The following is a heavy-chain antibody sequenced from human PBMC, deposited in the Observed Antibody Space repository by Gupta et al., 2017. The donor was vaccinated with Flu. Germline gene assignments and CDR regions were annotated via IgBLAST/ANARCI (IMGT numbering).Heavy chain of an antibody. V-gene: IGHV4-39*01. Sequence: QPQLQESGTGLVKPSETLSPICTVSGASMSGSTYYWGWIRQAPGQGLEWIGSIGYSGSTSYNPSRKSRVTISVDTPKNQVSLKLSSVTAADTAVYYCARPHYGDDGRSFHFDYWGQGTLVTVSS. CDR2: IGYSGST. D-gene: IGHD4-17*01. J-gene: IGHJ4*01. CDR1: GASMSGSTYY. CDR3: ARPHYGDDGRSFHFDY.